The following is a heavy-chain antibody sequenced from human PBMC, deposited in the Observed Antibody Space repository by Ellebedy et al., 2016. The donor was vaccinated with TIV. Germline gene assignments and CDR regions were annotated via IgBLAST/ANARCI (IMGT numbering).Heavy chain of an antibody. Sequence: ASVKVSCKASGYTFTSYDINWVRQATGQGLEWMGWMNPNSGNTGYAQKFQGRVTMTRNTSISTAYMELSSLRSEDTAVYYCARDRASSSFLDYWGQGTLVTVSS. CDR1: GYTFTSYD. CDR2: MNPNSGNT. CDR3: ARDRASSSFLDY. V-gene: IGHV1-8*01. J-gene: IGHJ4*02. D-gene: IGHD6-13*01.